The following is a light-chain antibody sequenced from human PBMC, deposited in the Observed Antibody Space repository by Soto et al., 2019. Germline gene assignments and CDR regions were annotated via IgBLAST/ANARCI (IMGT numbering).Light chain of an antibody. Sequence: QSALTQPRSVSGSPGQSVTISCTGTSSDVSAYNYVSWYQQHPGKAPQLMIYDVSKRPSGVPDRFSGSKSGNTASLTISGLQAEDEADYYCCSYAGTYSYVFGTGTKVTVL. J-gene: IGLJ1*01. V-gene: IGLV2-11*01. CDR3: CSYAGTYSYV. CDR1: SSDVSAYNY. CDR2: DVS.